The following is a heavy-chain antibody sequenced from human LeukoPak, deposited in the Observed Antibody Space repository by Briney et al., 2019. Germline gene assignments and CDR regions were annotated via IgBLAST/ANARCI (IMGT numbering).Heavy chain of an antibody. CDR2: IKWNGGST. J-gene: IGHJ4*02. CDR1: GFTFSSYW. V-gene: IGHV3-20*01. Sequence: GGSLRLSCAASGFTFSSYWMSWVRQAPGKGLEWVSGIKWNGGSTGYADSVKGRFTISRDNAKNSLYLQMNSLRAEDTALYHCARDKMVGATTPHDYWGQGALVTVSS. CDR3: ARDKMVGATTPHDY. D-gene: IGHD1-26*01.